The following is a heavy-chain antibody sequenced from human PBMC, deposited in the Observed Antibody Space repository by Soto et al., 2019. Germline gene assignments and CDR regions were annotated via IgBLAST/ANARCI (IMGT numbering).Heavy chain of an antibody. V-gene: IGHV4-34*01. Sequence: LTCVVYGGSFSGYYWSWIRQPPGKGLEWIGEINHNGVTNYNPSLKSRVTISVDSSKNQFSLNLNTLTAADTAVYYCTRSVQLWTPFDYWGQGTLVTVSS. CDR1: GGSFSGYY. J-gene: IGHJ4*02. CDR3: TRSVQLWTPFDY. D-gene: IGHD1-1*01. CDR2: INHNGVT.